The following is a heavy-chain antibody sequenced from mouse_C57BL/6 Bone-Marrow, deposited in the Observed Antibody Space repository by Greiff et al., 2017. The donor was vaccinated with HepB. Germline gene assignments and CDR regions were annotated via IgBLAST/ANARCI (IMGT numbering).Heavy chain of an antibody. Sequence: QVQLQQPGAELVRPGTSVKLSCKASGYTFTSYWMHWVKQRPGQGLEWIGVIDPSDSYTNYNQKFKGKATLTVDTSSSTAYMQLSSLTSEDSAVYYCARKGPLLQYYFDYWGQGTTLTVSS. D-gene: IGHD2-5*01. CDR2: IDPSDSYT. V-gene: IGHV1-59*01. J-gene: IGHJ2*01. CDR1: GYTFTSYW. CDR3: ARKGPLLQYYFDY.